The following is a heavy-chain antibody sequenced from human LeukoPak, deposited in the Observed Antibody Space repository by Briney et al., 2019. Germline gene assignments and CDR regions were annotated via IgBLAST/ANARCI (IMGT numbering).Heavy chain of an antibody. CDR1: GGSISSGGYY. CDR2: IYYSGST. D-gene: IGHD5-24*01. V-gene: IGHV4-31*03. Sequence: PAQTLPLTCTVSGGSISSGGYYWSWIRQHPGKGLEWIGYIYYSGSTYYNPSLKSRVTISVDTSKNQFSLKLSSVTAADTAVYYCASRDGYNYVSAFDIWGQGTMDTVSS. CDR3: ASRDGYNYVSAFDI. J-gene: IGHJ3*02.